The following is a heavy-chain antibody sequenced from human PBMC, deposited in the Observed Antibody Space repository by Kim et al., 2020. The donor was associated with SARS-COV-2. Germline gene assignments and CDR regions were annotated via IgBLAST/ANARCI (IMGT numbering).Heavy chain of an antibody. J-gene: IGHJ4*02. CDR3: AREIVVFPSYDNGGLVGNGLGYFAC. D-gene: IGHD3-22*01. V-gene: IGHV1-46*01. Sequence: ASVKVSCKASGYIFTQNYIHWVRQAPGQGLEWMAVVDPNSGTTTYSQNFQGRVTLTWDTSSSTVYMDLSSLTSDDTAVYFCAREIVVFPSYDNGGLVGNGLGYFACWGQGTQVTVS. CDR1: GYIFTQNY. CDR2: VDPNSGTT.